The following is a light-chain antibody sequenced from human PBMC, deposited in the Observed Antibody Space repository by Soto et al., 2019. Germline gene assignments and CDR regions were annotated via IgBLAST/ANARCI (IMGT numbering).Light chain of an antibody. CDR1: QSVSSN. CDR3: QQDNNWPT. Sequence: EVVMTQSPATLSVSPGERATLSCRASQSVSSNLAWYQQKPGQAPRLLIYGATTRATGIPARFSGSGSGTEFTFTISSLQSEDFAVYYCQQDNNWPTFGQGTKVEIK. J-gene: IGKJ1*01. CDR2: GAT. V-gene: IGKV3-15*01.